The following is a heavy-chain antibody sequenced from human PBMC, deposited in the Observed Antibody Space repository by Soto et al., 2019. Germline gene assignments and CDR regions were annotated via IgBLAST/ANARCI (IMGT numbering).Heavy chain of an antibody. CDR1: GFTFSSYD. J-gene: IGHJ4*01. V-gene: IGHV3-21*01. CDR3: ARGTYYYDSSAYYAH. D-gene: IGHD3-22*01. CDR2: ISSSSSYI. Sequence: EVQLVESGGGLVKPGGSLRLSCAASGFTFSSYDMNWVRQAPGKGLEWVSSISSSSSYIYYADSVKGRFTISRDNAKNSLYLQMHSLRAEDTAVYYCARGTYYYDSSAYYAHWGQGTLVTVSS.